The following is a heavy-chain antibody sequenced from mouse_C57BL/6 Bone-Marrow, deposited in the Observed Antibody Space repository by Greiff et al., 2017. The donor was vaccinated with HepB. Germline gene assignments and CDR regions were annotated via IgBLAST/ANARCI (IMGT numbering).Heavy chain of an antibody. V-gene: IGHV5-4*01. Sequence: EVQGVESGGGLVKPGGSLKLSCAASGFTFSSYAMSWVRQTPEKRLEWVATISDGGSYTYYPDNVKGRFTISRDNAKNNLYLQMSHLKSEDTAMYYCARVDRGFAYWGQGTLVTVSA. CDR1: GFTFSSYA. J-gene: IGHJ3*01. CDR2: ISDGGSYT. CDR3: ARVDRGFAY.